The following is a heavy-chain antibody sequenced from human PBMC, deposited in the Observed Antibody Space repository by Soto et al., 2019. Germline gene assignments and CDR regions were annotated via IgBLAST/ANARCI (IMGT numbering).Heavy chain of an antibody. CDR3: ARAHITMVRGVIIYYYGMDV. D-gene: IGHD3-10*01. V-gene: IGHV4-31*03. CDR1: GGSISSGGYY. J-gene: IGHJ6*02. Sequence: SETLSLTCTVSGGSISSGGYYWSWIRQDPGKGLEWIGYIYYSGSTYYNPSLKSRVTISVDTSKNQFSLKLSSVTAADTAVYYCARAHITMVRGVIIYYYGMDVWGQGTTVTVSS. CDR2: IYYSGST.